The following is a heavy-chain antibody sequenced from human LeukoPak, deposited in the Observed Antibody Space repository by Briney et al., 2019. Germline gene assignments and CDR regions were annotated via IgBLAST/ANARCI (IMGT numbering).Heavy chain of an antibody. CDR2: IKPDGGET. J-gene: IGHJ2*01. CDR3: VRYYTRQSWYFDL. CDR1: GFTFSSDW. D-gene: IGHD3-3*01. Sequence: GGSLRLSCAASGFTFSSDWMIWVRPAPGKGLEWVANIKPDGGETYYVDSVKGRFTVSRDNARNSLYLQMNSLRAEDTAVYYCVRYYTRQSWYFDLWGRGTLVTVSS. V-gene: IGHV3-7*01.